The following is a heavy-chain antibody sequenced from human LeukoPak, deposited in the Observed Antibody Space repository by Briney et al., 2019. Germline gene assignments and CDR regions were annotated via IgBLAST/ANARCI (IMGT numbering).Heavy chain of an antibody. J-gene: IGHJ4*02. CDR2: INPSGGST. CDR1: GYTFTSYY. CDR3: ARDPHYDILTGYYTPQYYFDY. D-gene: IGHD3-9*01. V-gene: IGHV1-46*01. Sequence: ASVKVSCKASGYTFTSYYMHWVRQAPGQWLEWMGIINPSGGSTSYAQKFQGRVTMTRDTSTSTVYMELSSLRSEDTAVYYCARDPHYDILTGYYTPQYYFDYWGQGTLVTVSS.